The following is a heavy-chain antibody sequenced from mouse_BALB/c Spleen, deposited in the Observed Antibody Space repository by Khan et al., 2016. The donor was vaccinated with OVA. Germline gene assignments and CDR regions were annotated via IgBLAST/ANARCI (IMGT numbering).Heavy chain of an antibody. V-gene: IGHV1S134*01. CDR3: AAAYYSNYFDY. CDR1: GFTFTSYG. J-gene: IGHJ2*02. CDR2: IYPGSGDT. Sequence: VQLQQSGAELGRPGSSVKLSCKTFGFTFTSYGIKWVKQRPGQGLEWIGDIYPGSGDTVYNEKFQGKATQTEEKSSSTAYMELRSTTSEDSEIYFCAAAYYSNYFDYWGQGSSLTVSS. D-gene: IGHD2-12*01.